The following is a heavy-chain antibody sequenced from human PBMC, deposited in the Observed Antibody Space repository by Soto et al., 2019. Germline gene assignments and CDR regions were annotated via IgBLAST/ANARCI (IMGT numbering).Heavy chain of an antibody. J-gene: IGHJ4*02. D-gene: IGHD3-10*01. Sequence: SVKVSCKASGGTFSSYAISWVRQAPGQGLEWMGGIIPIFGTANYAQKFQGRVTITADESTSTAYMELSSLRSEDTAVYYCAKPYYFRSALDSWGQGTLVTVSS. CDR3: AKPYYFRSALDS. CDR2: IIPIFGTA. CDR1: GGTFSSYA. V-gene: IGHV1-69*13.